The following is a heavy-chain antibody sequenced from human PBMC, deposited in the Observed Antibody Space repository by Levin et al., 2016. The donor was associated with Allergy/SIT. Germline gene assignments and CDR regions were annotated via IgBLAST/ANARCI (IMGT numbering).Heavy chain of an antibody. Sequence: SETLSLTCTVSGGSITTSVYHWGWIRQPPGKGLEWIGTIYYSGTSYYNPSLRSRVTLSVDTSKNQFSLKLTSVTAADTAVYYCMRDIRSSSDYWGQGTLVTVSS. V-gene: IGHV4-39*02. D-gene: IGHD6-6*01. J-gene: IGHJ4*02. CDR2: IYYSGTS. CDR1: GGSITTSVYH. CDR3: MRDIRSSSDY.